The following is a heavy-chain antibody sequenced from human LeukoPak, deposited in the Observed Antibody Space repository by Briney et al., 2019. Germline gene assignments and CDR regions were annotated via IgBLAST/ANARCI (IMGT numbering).Heavy chain of an antibody. Sequence: PGRSLRLSCAASGFTFSSYAMHWVRQAPGKGLEWAAVISYDGSNKYYADSVKGRFTISRDNSKNTLYLQMNSLRAEDTAVYYCAREIRHAGATACFDYWGQGTLVTVSS. CDR1: GFTFSSYA. V-gene: IGHV3-30*01. CDR2: ISYDGSNK. D-gene: IGHD1-26*01. CDR3: AREIRHAGATACFDY. J-gene: IGHJ4*02.